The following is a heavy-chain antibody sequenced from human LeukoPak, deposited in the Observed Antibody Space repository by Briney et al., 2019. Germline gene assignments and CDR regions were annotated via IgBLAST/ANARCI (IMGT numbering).Heavy chain of an antibody. V-gene: IGHV4-39*01. D-gene: IGHD5-24*01. CDR2: IYYSGST. J-gene: IGHJ4*02. Sequence: PSETLSLTCTVSGGSISSSSYYWGWIRQPPGKGLEWIGNIYYSGSTYYNPSLKSRVTISVDTSKNQFSLKLNSVTAADTAVYYCARHRSKWLQSSFDYWGQGTLVTVSS. CDR1: GGSISSSSYY. CDR3: ARHRSKWLQSSFDY.